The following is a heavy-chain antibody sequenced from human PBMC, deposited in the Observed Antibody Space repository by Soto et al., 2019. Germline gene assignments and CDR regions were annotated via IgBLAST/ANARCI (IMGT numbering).Heavy chain of an antibody. V-gene: IGHV3-30-3*01. CDR2: ISYDGSNK. CDR1: GFTFSSYA. CDR3: ARDYCSSTSCYKTGTNPYYYYGMDV. D-gene: IGHD2-2*02. Sequence: PGGSLRLSCAASGFTFSSYAMHLVRPAPGKGLEWVAVISYDGSNKYYADSVKGRFTISRDNSKNTLYLQMNSLRAEDTAVYYCARDYCSSTSCYKTGTNPYYYYGMDVWGQGTTVTVS. J-gene: IGHJ6*02.